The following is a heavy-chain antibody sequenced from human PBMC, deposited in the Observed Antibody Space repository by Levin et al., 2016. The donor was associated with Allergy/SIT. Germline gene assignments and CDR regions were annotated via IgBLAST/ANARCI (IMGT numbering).Heavy chain of an antibody. Sequence: SETLSLTCAVSGYSISSGYYWGWIRQPPGKGLEWIGSIYHSGSTYYNPSLKSRVTISVDTSKNQFSLKLSSVTAADTAVYYCARATGTTAGGGYWGQGTLVTVSS. CDR2: IYHSGST. V-gene: IGHV4-38-2*01. D-gene: IGHD1-1*01. CDR1: GYSISSGYY. J-gene: IGHJ4*02. CDR3: ARATGTTAGGGY.